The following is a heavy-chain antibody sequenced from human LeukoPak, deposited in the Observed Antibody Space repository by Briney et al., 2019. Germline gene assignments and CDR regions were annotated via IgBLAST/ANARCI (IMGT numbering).Heavy chain of an antibody. D-gene: IGHD2-15*01. V-gene: IGHV3-23*01. Sequence: PGGSLRLSCAASGFTFSTYWMTWVRQAPGKGLEWVSAISGSGGSTYYADSVKGRFTISRDNSKNTLYLQMNSLRAEDTAVYYCAREPNCSGGSCYSGALYWGQGTLVTVSS. CDR3: AREPNCSGGSCYSGALY. CDR1: GFTFSTYW. CDR2: ISGSGGST. J-gene: IGHJ4*02.